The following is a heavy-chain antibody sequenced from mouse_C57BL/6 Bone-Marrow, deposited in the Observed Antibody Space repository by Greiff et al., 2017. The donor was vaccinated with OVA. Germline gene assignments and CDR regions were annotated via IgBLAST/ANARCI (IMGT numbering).Heavy chain of an antibody. D-gene: IGHD1-1*01. CDR1: GYTFTSYW. CDR2: IDPSDSET. V-gene: IGHV1-52*01. Sequence: QVQLQQPGAELVRPGSLVKLSCKAPGYTFTSYWMHWVKQRPLQGLEWIGNIDPSDSETHYNQKFKDKATLTVYIPSSTAYMQLSSLTSEDSAVYYCARGGTTVVATNWYFDVWGTGTTVTVTS. J-gene: IGHJ1*03. CDR3: ARGGTTVVATNWYFDV.